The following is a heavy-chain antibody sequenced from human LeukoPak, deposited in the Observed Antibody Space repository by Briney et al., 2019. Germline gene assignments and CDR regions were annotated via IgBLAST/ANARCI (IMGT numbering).Heavy chain of an antibody. CDR2: KKQDGSEI. Sequence: PSETLSLTCTVSGGSISSSSYYWGWIRQPPGKGLEWVANKKQDGSEIYYVDSVKGRFTISRDTAKDSLYLQMNSLRAEDTAVYYCARDRGHSGYDLYDYWGQGTLVTVSS. D-gene: IGHD5-12*01. J-gene: IGHJ4*02. CDR3: ARDRGHSGYDLYDY. V-gene: IGHV3-7*01. CDR1: GGSISSSSYY.